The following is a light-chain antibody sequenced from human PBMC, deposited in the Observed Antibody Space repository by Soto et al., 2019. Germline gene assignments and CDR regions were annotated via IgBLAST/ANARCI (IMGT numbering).Light chain of an antibody. V-gene: IGKV3-20*01. CDR1: QKVRRSH. Sequence: EIVLTPSSSHPSFSPGERVNLPCRANQKVRRSHLAWYQQKPGQAPRLLIYGASSRATGIPDRFSGSGSGTDFTLTISRLEPEDFAVYCCQQYGSSPYTFGQGTKLEI. CDR3: QQYGSSPYT. CDR2: GAS. J-gene: IGKJ2*01.